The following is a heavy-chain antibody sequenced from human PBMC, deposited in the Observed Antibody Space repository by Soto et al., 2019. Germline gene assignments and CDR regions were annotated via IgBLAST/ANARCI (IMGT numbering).Heavy chain of an antibody. Sequence: QVQLVQSGAEVKRSGASVRISCKASGYTFIAYYIHWVRQAPGQGLEWMGWIDPKSGGTTYEQKFLGRVTMTRDTSINTAYMDLNRLTSDDTAVYYCARVSVDVPEWGQGTLITVSS. D-gene: IGHD5-12*01. J-gene: IGHJ4*02. CDR2: IDPKSGGT. V-gene: IGHV1-2*02. CDR1: GYTFIAYY. CDR3: ARVSVDVPE.